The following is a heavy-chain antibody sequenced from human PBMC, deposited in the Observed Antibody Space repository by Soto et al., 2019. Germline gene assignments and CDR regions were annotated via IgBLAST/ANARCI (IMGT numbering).Heavy chain of an antibody. D-gene: IGHD2-21*01. V-gene: IGHV4-30-4*01. CDR1: GGSTSSDNY. CDR2: IYYSGNT. Sequence: PSETLSLTCTVSGGSTSSDNYWSWIRQPPGKGLEWIGHIYYSGNTDYNPSLKSRLAISIDTSRNQFSLRLNSVTAADTAVYFCASSKYDVVAGSVWFDPWGQGTLVTVSS. J-gene: IGHJ5*02. CDR3: ASSKYDVVAGSVWFDP.